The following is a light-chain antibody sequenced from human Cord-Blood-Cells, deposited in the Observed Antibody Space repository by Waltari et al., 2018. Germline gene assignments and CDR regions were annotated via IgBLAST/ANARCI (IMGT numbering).Light chain of an antibody. V-gene: IGLV2-23*03. CDR1: SSDVGIYTL. J-gene: IGLJ2*01. CDR3: CSYAGSSTFVV. CDR2: EGS. Sequence: QSALTQPPSVSGSPGQSITIPCTGTSSDVGIYTLVSWYQQHPGKAPKLMIYEGSKRPSGVSNRFSGSKSGNTASLTISGLQAEDEADYYCCSYAGSSTFVVFGGGTKLTVL.